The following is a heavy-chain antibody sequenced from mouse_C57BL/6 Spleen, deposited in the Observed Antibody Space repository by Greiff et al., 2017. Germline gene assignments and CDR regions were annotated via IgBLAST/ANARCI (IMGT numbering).Heavy chain of an antibody. CDR2: IYPGDGDS. CDR1: GYAFSSSW. J-gene: IGHJ1*03. D-gene: IGHD1-1*01. V-gene: IGHV1-82*01. Sequence: HVQLQQSGPELVKPGASVKISCKASGYAFSSSWMNWVKQRPGKGLEWIGRIYPGDGDSNYNGKFKGKATLTADKSSSTAYMQLSSLTSEDSAVYFCARDYYYGSSPWYFDVWGTGTTVTVSS. CDR3: ARDYYYGSSPWYFDV.